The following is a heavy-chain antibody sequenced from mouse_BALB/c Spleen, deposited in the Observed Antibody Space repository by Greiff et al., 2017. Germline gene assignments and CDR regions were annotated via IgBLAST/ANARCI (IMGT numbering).Heavy chain of an antibody. CDR1: GFTFTDYY. CDR3: ARHRYGYYYYAMDY. D-gene: IGHD1-2*01. V-gene: IGHV7-3*02. Sequence: DVKLVESGGGLVQPGGSLRLSCATSGFTFTDYYMSWVRQPPGKALEWLGFIRNKANGYTTEYSASVKGRFTISRDNSQSILYLQMNTLRAEDSATYYCARHRYGYYYYAMDYWGQGTSVTVSS. J-gene: IGHJ4*01. CDR2: IRNKANGYTT.